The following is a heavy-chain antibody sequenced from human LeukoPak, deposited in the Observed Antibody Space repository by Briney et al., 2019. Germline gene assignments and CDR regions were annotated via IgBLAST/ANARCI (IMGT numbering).Heavy chain of an antibody. CDR1: GYSFTSYW. D-gene: IGHD6-13*01. CDR2: IYPCDCDT. Sequence: GEALNISCKGSGYSFTSYWIGWVRQMPVKGLEWMGSIYPCDCDTRYSPSFQGQVTISADKSISTAYLQWSSLKASDTAMYYCARQISLIAAAGGHYYYGMDVWGQGTTVTVSS. J-gene: IGHJ6*02. CDR3: ARQISLIAAAGGHYYYGMDV. V-gene: IGHV5-51*01.